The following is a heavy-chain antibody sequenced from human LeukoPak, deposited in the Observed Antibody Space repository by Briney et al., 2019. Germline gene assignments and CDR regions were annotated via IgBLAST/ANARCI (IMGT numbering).Heavy chain of an antibody. CDR2: IYYSGST. Sequence: PSQTLSLTCTVSGGSISSSSYYWGWIRQPPGKGLEWIGSIYYSGSTYYNPSLKSRVTISVDTSKNQFSLKLSSVTAADTAVYYCARNVAGGGGNVDYWGQGTLVTVSS. V-gene: IGHV4-39*07. D-gene: IGHD4-23*01. J-gene: IGHJ4*02. CDR1: GGSISSSSYY. CDR3: ARNVAGGGGNVDY.